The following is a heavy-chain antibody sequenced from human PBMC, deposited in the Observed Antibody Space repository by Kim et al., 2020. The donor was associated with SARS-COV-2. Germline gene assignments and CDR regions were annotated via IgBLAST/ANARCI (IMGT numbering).Heavy chain of an antibody. CDR3: ARGKTIFGVVIIAFDY. Sequence: GGSLRLSCAASGFTFSSHSMNWVRQAPGKGLEWVSSISSDNSYIYFADSVKGRFTISRDNAKNSLYLQMNSLRAEDTAVYYCARGKTIFGVVIIAFDYWGQGTLVTVSS. D-gene: IGHD3-3*01. J-gene: IGHJ4*02. CDR1: GFTFSSHS. CDR2: ISSDNSYI. V-gene: IGHV3-21*01.